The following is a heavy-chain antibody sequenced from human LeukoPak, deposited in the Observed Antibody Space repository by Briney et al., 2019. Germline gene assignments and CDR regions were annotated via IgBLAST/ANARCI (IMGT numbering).Heavy chain of an antibody. J-gene: IGHJ4*02. Sequence: SETLSLTCTVSGGSISSSSYYWGWIRQPPGKGLEWIGSIYYSGSTYYNPSLKSRVTISVDTSKNQFSLKLSSVTAADTAVYYCARHSTRGIVGAPAAYYFDYWGQGTLVTVSS. V-gene: IGHV4-39*01. CDR2: IYYSGST. CDR3: ARHSTRGIVGAPAAYYFDY. D-gene: IGHD1-26*01. CDR1: GGSISSSSYY.